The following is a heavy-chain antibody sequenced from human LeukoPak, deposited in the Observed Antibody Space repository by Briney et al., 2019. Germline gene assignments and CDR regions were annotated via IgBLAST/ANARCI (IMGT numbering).Heavy chain of an antibody. Sequence: ASVKVSCKASGYTFTGYYMHWVRQAPGQGLEWMGRINPNSGDTNYARKFQARVTMTTDTSTNTAYMELRSLRSDDTAVYYCARADYDSSGQLDYWGQGTLVTVSS. D-gene: IGHD3-22*01. CDR2: INPNSGDT. V-gene: IGHV1-2*06. CDR3: ARADYDSSGQLDY. J-gene: IGHJ4*02. CDR1: GYTFTGYY.